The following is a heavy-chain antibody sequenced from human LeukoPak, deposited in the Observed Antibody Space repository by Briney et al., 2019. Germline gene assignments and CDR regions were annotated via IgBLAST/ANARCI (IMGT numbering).Heavy chain of an antibody. J-gene: IGHJ6*03. V-gene: IGHV4-59*01. D-gene: IGHD3-22*01. Sequence: SETLSLTCAVYGGSFSGYYWSWIRQPPGKGLEWIGYIYFSGSTNYNPSLKSRVAISVDTSNNQFSLKLSSVTTADTAVYYCAHDSSGYYGHGGYMDVWGKGTTVTVSS. CDR2: IYFSGST. CDR3: AHDSSGYYGHGGYMDV. CDR1: GGSFSGYY.